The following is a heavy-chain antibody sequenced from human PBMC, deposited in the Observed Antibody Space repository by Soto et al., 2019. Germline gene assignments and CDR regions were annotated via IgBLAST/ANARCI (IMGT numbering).Heavy chain of an antibody. CDR1: GGSISSSNW. Sequence: SETLSLTCAVSGGSISSSNWWSWVRQPPGKGLEWIGEIYHSGSTNYNPSLKSRVTISVDKSKNQFSLKLSSVTAADTAVYYCAGRVYYDFWSGYSKFDYWGQGTLVTVS. CDR2: IYHSGST. CDR3: AGRVYYDFWSGYSKFDY. J-gene: IGHJ4*02. D-gene: IGHD3-3*01. V-gene: IGHV4-4*02.